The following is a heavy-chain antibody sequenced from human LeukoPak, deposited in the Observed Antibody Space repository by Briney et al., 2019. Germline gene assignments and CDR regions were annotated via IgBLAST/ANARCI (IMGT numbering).Heavy chain of an antibody. J-gene: IGHJ4*02. CDR2: ISGSGGST. CDR1: GFSFSSFS. V-gene: IGHV3-23*01. Sequence: GGSLRLSCAASGFSFSSFSMTWVRQAPGKGLEWVSAISGSGGSTYYADSVKGRFTISRDNSKNTLYLQMNSLRAEDTAVYYCARSGQQLEFDYWGQGTLVTVSS. D-gene: IGHD6-13*01. CDR3: ARSGQQLEFDY.